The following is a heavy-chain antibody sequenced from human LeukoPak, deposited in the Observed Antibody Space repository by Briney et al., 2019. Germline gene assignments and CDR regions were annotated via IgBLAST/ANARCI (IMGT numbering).Heavy chain of an antibody. V-gene: IGHV1-18*01. Sequence: ASVKVSCKASGYSFVLYGISWVRQAPGQGPEWMGWISTYNGNTKYAEKFQGRVTMTTDTPTSTAYMELRSLRSDDTAVYYCARRVVTRTSKNFDYWGQGTLVTVSS. D-gene: IGHD3-22*01. J-gene: IGHJ4*02. CDR3: ARRVVTRTSKNFDY. CDR1: GYSFVLYG. CDR2: ISTYNGNT.